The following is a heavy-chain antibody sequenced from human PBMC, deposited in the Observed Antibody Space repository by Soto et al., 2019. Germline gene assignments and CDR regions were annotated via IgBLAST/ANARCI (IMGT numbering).Heavy chain of an antibody. V-gene: IGHV4-59*01. CDR2: IYYSGST. CDR3: ARGGPLHTIFGVVIETHFDY. CDR1: GGSISSYC. Sequence: SETLSLTCTVSGGSISSYCWSWIRQPPGKGLEWIGYIYYSGSTNYNPSLKSRVTISVDTSKNQFSLKLSSVTAADTAVYYCARGGPLHTIFGVVIETHFDYWGQGTMVTVSS. J-gene: IGHJ4*02. D-gene: IGHD3-3*01.